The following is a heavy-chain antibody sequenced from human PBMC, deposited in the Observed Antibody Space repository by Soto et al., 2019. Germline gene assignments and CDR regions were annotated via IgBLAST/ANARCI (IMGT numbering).Heavy chain of an antibody. CDR1: GFTFSSYG. J-gene: IGHJ6*03. Sequence: QVQLVESGGGVVQPGRSLRLSCAASGFTFSSYGMHWVRQAPGKGLEWVAVIWYDGSNKYYADSVKGRFTISRDNSKNTLYLQMNSLRAEDTAVYYCARDAGCGYGIHMDGWGKGTPVTVSS. V-gene: IGHV3-33*01. D-gene: IGHD5-12*01. CDR2: IWYDGSNK. CDR3: ARDAGCGYGIHMDG.